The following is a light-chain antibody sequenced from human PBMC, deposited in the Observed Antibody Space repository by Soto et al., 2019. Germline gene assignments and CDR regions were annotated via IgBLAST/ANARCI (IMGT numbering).Light chain of an antibody. J-gene: IGKJ2*01. CDR3: QRYDISPFP. V-gene: IGKV3-20*01. Sequence: EIVLTQSPGTLSLSPGERATLSCRASQSVSSTYLAWYRQKPGQAPRLLIYGASSRATGIPDRFSGSGSGADFTIIISRLEPEDFAVYYCQRYDISPFPFGQGTKLEI. CDR1: QSVSSTY. CDR2: GAS.